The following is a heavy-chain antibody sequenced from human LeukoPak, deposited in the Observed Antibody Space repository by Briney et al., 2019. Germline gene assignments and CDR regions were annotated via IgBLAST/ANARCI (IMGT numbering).Heavy chain of an antibody. D-gene: IGHD4-17*01. CDR3: AKVGGTYGDYEGPAAY. CDR2: ISGSGGST. CDR1: GFTFSSYG. Sequence: PGGSLRLSCAASGFTFSSYGMSWVRQAPGKGLEWVSAISGSGGSTYYADSVKGRFTISRDNSKNTLYLQMNSLRAEDTAVYYCAKVGGTYGDYEGPAAYWGQGTLVTVSS. V-gene: IGHV3-23*01. J-gene: IGHJ4*02.